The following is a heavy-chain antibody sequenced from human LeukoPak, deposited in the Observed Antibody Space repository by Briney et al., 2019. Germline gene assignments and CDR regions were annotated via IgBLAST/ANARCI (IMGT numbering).Heavy chain of an antibody. CDR2: ISSSSSYI. CDR1: GCTFSSYS. CDR3: ARDYTRDAFDI. Sequence: GGSLRLSCAASGCTFSSYSMNWVRQAPGKGLEWVSSISSSSSYIYYADSVKGRFTISRDNAKNSLYLQMNSLRAEDTAVYYCARDYTRDAFDIWGQGTMVTVSS. J-gene: IGHJ3*02. V-gene: IGHV3-21*04.